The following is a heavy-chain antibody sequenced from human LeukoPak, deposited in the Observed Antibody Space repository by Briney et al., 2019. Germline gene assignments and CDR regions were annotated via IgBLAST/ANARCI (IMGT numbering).Heavy chain of an antibody. J-gene: IGHJ6*03. V-gene: IGHV5-51*01. CDR1: GYSFTTYW. CDR2: IYPGDSDT. Sequence: GESLKISCKGSGYSFTTYWIGWVRQMPGKGLEWMGIIYPGDSDTRYSPSFQGRVTNSADKSISTAYLQWSSLKASDTAMYYCARLGDYGGNSGPYYYYYYYMDVWGKGTTVTISS. D-gene: IGHD4-23*01. CDR3: ARLGDYGGNSGPYYYYYYYMDV.